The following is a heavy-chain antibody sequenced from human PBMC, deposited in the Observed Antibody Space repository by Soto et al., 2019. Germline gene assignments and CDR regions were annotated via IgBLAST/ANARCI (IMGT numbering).Heavy chain of an antibody. CDR2: IYYSGST. CDR3: ARVHPGIRIDY. V-gene: IGHV4-31*03. CDR1: GTSINNGGYY. J-gene: IGHJ4*02. Sequence: SETLSLTCTVSGTSINNGGYYWSWIRQHPGKGLKWIGYIYYSGSTYYNPSLKSRVIISVDTSKNQFSLKLNSVTAADTAVYYCARVHPGIRIDYWGQGTLVTVSS.